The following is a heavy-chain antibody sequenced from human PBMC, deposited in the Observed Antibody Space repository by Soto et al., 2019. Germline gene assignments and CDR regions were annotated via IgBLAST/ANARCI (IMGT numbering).Heavy chain of an antibody. J-gene: IGHJ4*02. CDR2: ISAHNGNT. CDR1: GYAFTTYG. V-gene: IGHV1-18*01. CDR3: ARGRYGDY. D-gene: IGHD1-1*01. Sequence: QVHLVQSGAEVKKPGASVKVSCKGSGYAFTTYGITWVRQAPGQGLEWMGWISAHNGNTIYAQKLQGRVTVTRDTSTSTAYMELRSLRSDDKAVYYCARGRYGDYWGQGALVTVSS.